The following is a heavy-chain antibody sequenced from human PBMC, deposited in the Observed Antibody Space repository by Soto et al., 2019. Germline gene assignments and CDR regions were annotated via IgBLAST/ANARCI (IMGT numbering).Heavy chain of an antibody. V-gene: IGHV3-33*01. CDR2: IWYDGNIK. J-gene: IGHJ4*02. D-gene: IGHD1-26*01. CDR1: GFTFSSYG. CDR3: VGVSEGGSYYGGLDY. Sequence: QVQLVESGGGVVQPGRSLRLSCAASGFTFSSYGMHWVRQAPGKGLEWVAVIWYDGNIKYYADSVKGRFTISRDNSKNALFLQMNSLRAEDTAVYYCVGVSEGGSYYGGLDYWGQGTLVTVSS.